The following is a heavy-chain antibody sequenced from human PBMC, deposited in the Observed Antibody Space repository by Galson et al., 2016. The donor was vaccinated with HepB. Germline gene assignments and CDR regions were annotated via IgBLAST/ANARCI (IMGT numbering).Heavy chain of an antibody. J-gene: IGHJ4*02. Sequence: SVKVSCKGFGCTFSSYTMMWVRQAPGHGLEWMGGINSYTGNTTFAQALTGSFLFSTDTSVSTAYLHLDSLKPEDTAVYFCAKTYDSTGYYADYWGQGTLLTVSS. CDR3: AKTYDSTGYYADY. CDR1: GCTFSSYT. D-gene: IGHD3-22*01. CDR2: INSYTGNT. V-gene: IGHV7-4-1*01.